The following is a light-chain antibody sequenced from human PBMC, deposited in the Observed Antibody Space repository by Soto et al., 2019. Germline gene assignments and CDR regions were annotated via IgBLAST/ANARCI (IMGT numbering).Light chain of an antibody. V-gene: IGKV1-9*01. CDR3: QQRISYPQS. CDR2: SAS. Sequence: IQLTQSPSSLSASVGDRVTITCQASRGISSYLAWYQQKPGKAPKLLVYSASTLQSGVPSRFCGGGAWALFTLPTSSLLPQDYATFFCQQRISYPQSFCEGTRLQSK. J-gene: IGKJ5*01. CDR1: RGISSY.